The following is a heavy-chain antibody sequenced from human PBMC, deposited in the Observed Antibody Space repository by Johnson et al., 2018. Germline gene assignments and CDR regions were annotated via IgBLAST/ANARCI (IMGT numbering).Heavy chain of an antibody. Sequence: VQLVESGGGLAQXGGSXRLXCEGSGLTFSNHWMSWVRQAPGQGLAWEAYVRWDGSDIYDVDSVEGRFTISRDNAKNSLYLQMNSLRAEDTARYYCARGHYGLDVWGQGTTVTVSS. CDR3: ARGHYGLDV. CDR1: GLTFSNHW. J-gene: IGHJ6*02. CDR2: VRWDGSDI. V-gene: IGHV3-7*01.